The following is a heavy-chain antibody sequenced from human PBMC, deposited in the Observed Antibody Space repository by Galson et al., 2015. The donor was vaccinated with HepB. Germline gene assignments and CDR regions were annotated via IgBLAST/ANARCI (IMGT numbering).Heavy chain of an antibody. CDR2: IWSDGSKT. CDR1: GFTFSIYG. J-gene: IGHJ1*01. V-gene: IGHV3-33*06. CDR3: AKELSYGARRNYPEF. Sequence: SLRLSCAASGFTFSIYGMHWVRQPPGKGLEWLAVIWSDGSKTMYVDSVKGRFTISRDNSKNILYLQMDSLRAEDTAVYYCAKELSYGARRNYPEFWGQGTLVAVSA. D-gene: IGHD4/OR15-4a*01.